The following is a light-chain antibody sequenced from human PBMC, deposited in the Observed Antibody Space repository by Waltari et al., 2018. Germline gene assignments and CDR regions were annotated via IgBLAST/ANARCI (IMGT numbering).Light chain of an antibody. J-gene: IGKJ4*01. Sequence: DIVMTQSPDSLTVSLGERATIDCQYSQSVLYGPNRKNYIPWYQQKSGQPPKLRRSSASTRESGVPDRFSGSGSGTEFTLTITDLQAEDVAVYYCQEYYTDSLTFGGGTKVEIK. CDR2: SAS. CDR1: QSVLYGPNRKNY. CDR3: QEYYTDSLT. V-gene: IGKV4-1*01.